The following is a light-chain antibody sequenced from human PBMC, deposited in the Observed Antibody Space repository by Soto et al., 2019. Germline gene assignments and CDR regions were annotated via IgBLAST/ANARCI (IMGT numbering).Light chain of an antibody. Sequence: EILLMQSPGPMSLSPGERATLSCRASQSVSSSYLAWYQQKPGQAPRLLIYGASSRATGIPDRFSGSGSGTDFTLTISRLEPEDFAVYYCQQYGSSPLTFGQGAKVDI. CDR2: GAS. CDR3: QQYGSSPLT. CDR1: QSVSSSY. J-gene: IGKJ1*01. V-gene: IGKV3-20*01.